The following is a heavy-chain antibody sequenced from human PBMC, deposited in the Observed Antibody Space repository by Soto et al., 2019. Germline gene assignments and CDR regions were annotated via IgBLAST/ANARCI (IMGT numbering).Heavy chain of an antibody. CDR2: VYYSGST. D-gene: IGHD3-22*01. Sequence: SETLSLTCTVSGGSVSSGSYYWSLILQPPGKGLEWIGYVYYSGSTNYNPSLKSRVTISSDTSKKQFSLKLSSVTAADTALYYCASAHYYDRSGYYSGGELATSFDPWGQGTLVTVSS. CDR1: GGSVSSGSYY. J-gene: IGHJ5*02. CDR3: ASAHYYDRSGYYSGGELATSFDP. V-gene: IGHV4-61*01.